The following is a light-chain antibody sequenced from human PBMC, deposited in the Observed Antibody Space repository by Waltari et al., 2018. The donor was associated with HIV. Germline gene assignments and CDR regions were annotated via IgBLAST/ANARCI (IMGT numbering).Light chain of an antibody. CDR1: SLRTHS. V-gene: IGLV3-19*01. CDR2: GKN. Sequence: SDELTQSTEVSVALGQTVKITCQGYSLRTHSASWYQQKPGQAPVIVIYGKNNRPSGIPDRFSASSSGNIASLTISATLVEDEATYFCGSRDVTGDQRVFGPGTWVAV. J-gene: IGLJ1*01. CDR3: GSRDVTGDQRV.